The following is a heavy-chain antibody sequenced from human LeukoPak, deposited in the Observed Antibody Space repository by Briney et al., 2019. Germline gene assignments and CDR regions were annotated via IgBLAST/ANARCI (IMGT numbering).Heavy chain of an antibody. V-gene: IGHV3-30-3*01. CDR2: ISYDGSNK. Sequence: GRSLRLSCAASGFTFSSYAMHRVRQAPGKGLEWVAVISYDGSNKYYADSVKGRFTISRDNSKNTLYLQMNSLRAEDTAVYYCARAKYSSSWYSDAFDIWGQGTMVTVSS. CDR3: ARAKYSSSWYSDAFDI. D-gene: IGHD6-13*01. J-gene: IGHJ3*02. CDR1: GFTFSSYA.